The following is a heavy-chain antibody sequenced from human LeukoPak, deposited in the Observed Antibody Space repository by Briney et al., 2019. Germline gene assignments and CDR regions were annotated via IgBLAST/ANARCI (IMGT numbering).Heavy chain of an antibody. CDR3: ARDVSAAGTVVWFDP. J-gene: IGHJ5*02. Sequence: PGGSLRLSCAASGFTFDDYGMSWVRQAPGKGLVWVSGINWNGSSTGYADSVKGRFTISRDNAKNALYLQMNSLRAEDTALYYCARDVSAAGTVVWFDPWGQGTLVTVS. D-gene: IGHD6-13*01. V-gene: IGHV3-20*04. CDR1: GFTFDDYG. CDR2: INWNGSST.